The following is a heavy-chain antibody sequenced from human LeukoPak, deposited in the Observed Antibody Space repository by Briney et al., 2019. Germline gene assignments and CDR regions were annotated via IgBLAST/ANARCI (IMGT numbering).Heavy chain of an antibody. Sequence: GGSLRLSCAASGFTFSSYDMHWVRHATGKGLEWVSAIGTAGDTYYPGSVKGRFTISRENAKNSLYLQMNSLRAGDTAVYYCARGSGYSWTFDYWGQGTLVTVSS. CDR1: GFTFSSYD. J-gene: IGHJ4*02. CDR3: ARGSGYSWTFDY. CDR2: IGTAGDT. V-gene: IGHV3-13*01. D-gene: IGHD3-22*01.